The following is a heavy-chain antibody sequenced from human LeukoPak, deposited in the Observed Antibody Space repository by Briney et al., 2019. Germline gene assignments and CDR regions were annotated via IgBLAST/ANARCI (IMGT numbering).Heavy chain of an antibody. D-gene: IGHD4-17*01. V-gene: IGHV1-46*01. CDR2: INPSGGSP. J-gene: IGHJ4*02. CDR3: ATAGRAHYYGDYSIDY. Sequence: ASVKVSCKASGYTFTSYYMHWVRQAPGQGLEWMGIINPSGGSPSYAQKFQGRVTMTRDTSTSTVYMELSSLRSEDTAVYYCATAGRAHYYGDYSIDYWGQGTLVTVSS. CDR1: GYTFTSYY.